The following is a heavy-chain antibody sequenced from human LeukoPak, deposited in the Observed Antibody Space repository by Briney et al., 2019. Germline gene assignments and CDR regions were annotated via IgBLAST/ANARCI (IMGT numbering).Heavy chain of an antibody. Sequence: PGGSLRLSCAASGFTFRSYGMHWVRQAPGKGLEWVAVISYDGSNKYYADSAKGRFTISRDNSKNTLYLQMNSLRAEDTAVYYCARADWLTDSFDYWGQGTLVTVSS. J-gene: IGHJ4*02. V-gene: IGHV3-30*03. D-gene: IGHD3-9*01. CDR2: ISYDGSNK. CDR3: ARADWLTDSFDY. CDR1: GFTFRSYG.